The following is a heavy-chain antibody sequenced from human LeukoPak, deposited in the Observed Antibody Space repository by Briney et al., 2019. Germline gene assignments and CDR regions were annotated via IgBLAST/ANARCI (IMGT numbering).Heavy chain of an antibody. Sequence: GGSLRLSCAASGFNFSSYTMNWVRQAPGKGLEWVSYISSSSIYISYADSVKGRFTISRDNAKNTLYLQMNSLRAEDTAVYYCAKDLSSGWYPYYFDFWGRGTLVTVSS. V-gene: IGHV3-21*04. D-gene: IGHD6-19*01. CDR2: ISSSSIYI. CDR1: GFNFSSYT. J-gene: IGHJ4*02. CDR3: AKDLSSGWYPYYFDF.